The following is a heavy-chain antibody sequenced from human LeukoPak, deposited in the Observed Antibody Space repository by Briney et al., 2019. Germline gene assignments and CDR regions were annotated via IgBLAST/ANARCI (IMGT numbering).Heavy chain of an antibody. CDR3: ARIIMGATLDESHYYYYYMDV. Sequence: SGRTLFHPPPPLTLTCTFSGFSLSTSGMCVSWIRQPPAKALEWLAALDWNDDKYYNTSLKTRLTISKDTSKNQVVLTMTNMDPVDTATYYCARIIMGATLDESHYYYYYMDVWGKGTTVTVPS. CDR2: LDWNDDK. V-gene: IGHV2-70*01. CDR1: GFSLSTSGMC. J-gene: IGHJ6*03. D-gene: IGHD1-26*01.